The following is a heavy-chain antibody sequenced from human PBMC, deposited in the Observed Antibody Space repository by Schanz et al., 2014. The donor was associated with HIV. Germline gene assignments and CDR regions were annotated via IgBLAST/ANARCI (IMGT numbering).Heavy chain of an antibody. D-gene: IGHD2-15*01. CDR3: AKDTFELRNSGVFDW. Sequence: QVQLVESGGGVVQPGRSLRLSCAASGFTFSIFGMHWVRQAPGKGLEWVAIIGNDGRNKYYADSVKGRFTISRDISKNTLYLQMNSLRAEDTAVYYCAKDTFELRNSGVFDWWGQGTLVTVSS. CDR2: IGNDGRNK. CDR1: GFTFSIFG. V-gene: IGHV3-33*06. J-gene: IGHJ4*02.